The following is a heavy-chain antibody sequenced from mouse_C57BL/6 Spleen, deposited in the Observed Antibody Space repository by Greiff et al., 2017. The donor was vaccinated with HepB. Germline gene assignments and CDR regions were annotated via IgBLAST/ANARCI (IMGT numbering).Heavy chain of an antibody. CDR3: ASPRWAY. CDR1: GYSFTGYY. CDR2: INPSTGGT. J-gene: IGHJ3*01. Sequence: VQLQQSGPELVKPGASVKISCKASGYSFTGYYMNWVKQSPEKSLEWIGEINPSTGGTTYNQKFKAKATLTVDKSSSTAYMQLKSLTSEDSAVYYCASPRWAYWGQGTLVTVSA. V-gene: IGHV1-42*01.